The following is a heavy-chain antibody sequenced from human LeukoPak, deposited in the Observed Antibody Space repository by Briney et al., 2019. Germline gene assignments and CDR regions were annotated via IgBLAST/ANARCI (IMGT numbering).Heavy chain of an antibody. J-gene: IGHJ3*02. Sequence: SETLSLTCTVSGGSISSYYWSWIRQPPGKGLEWIGYIYYSGSTNYNPSLKSRVAISVDTSKNQFSLKLSSVTAADTAVYYCARAYSSGSSDAFDIWGQGTMVTVSS. CDR1: GGSISSYY. V-gene: IGHV4-59*01. CDR2: IYYSGST. CDR3: ARAYSSGSSDAFDI. D-gene: IGHD6-19*01.